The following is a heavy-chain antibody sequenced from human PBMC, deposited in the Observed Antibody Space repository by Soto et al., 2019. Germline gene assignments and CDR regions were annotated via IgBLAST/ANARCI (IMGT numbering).Heavy chain of an antibody. D-gene: IGHD6-19*01. J-gene: IGHJ4*02. Sequence: ASVKVSCKASGYTFTGYAMHWVCQAPGQRLEWVGWINAGNGNTKYSQKFQGRVTITRDTSASTAYMELSSLRSEDTAVYYCARAVAVPADFDYWGQGTLVTVSS. CDR3: ARAVAVPADFDY. CDR1: GYTFTGYA. V-gene: IGHV1-3*01. CDR2: INAGNGNT.